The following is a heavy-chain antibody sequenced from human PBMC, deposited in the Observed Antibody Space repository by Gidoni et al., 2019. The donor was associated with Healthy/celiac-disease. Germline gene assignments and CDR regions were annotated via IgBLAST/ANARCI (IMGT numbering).Heavy chain of an antibody. CDR1: GFAFSSYA. D-gene: IGHD4-17*01. J-gene: IGHJ6*02. CDR2: ISGRGGST. CDR3: AKDWQTYGDPRGEGYYYYGMDV. Sequence: EVQLLASGGGLVQAGGSLRLSCAASGFAFSSYAMSWVRQAPGKGLEWVSAISGRGGSTYYADSVKGRFTISRDNSKNTLYLQMNSLRAEDTAVYYCAKDWQTYGDPRGEGYYYYGMDVWGQGTTVTVSS. V-gene: IGHV3-23*01.